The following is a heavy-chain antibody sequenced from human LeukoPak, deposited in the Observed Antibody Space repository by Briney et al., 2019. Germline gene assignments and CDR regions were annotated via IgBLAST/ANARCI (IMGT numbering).Heavy chain of an antibody. D-gene: IGHD2-2*02. CDR1: GDSVSSNSAA. V-gene: IGHV6-1*01. Sequence: SQTLSLTCAISGDSVSSNSAAWNWIRQSPSRGLEWLGRTYYRSKWYNDYAVSVKSRITINPDTSKNQFSLQLNSVTPEDTAVYYCARDSLYCSSTSCYRVPFDYWGQGTPVTVSS. J-gene: IGHJ4*02. CDR2: TYYRSKWYN. CDR3: ARDSLYCSSTSCYRVPFDY.